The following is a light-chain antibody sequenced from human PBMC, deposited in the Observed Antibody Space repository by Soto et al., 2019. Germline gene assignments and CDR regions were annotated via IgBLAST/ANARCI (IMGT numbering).Light chain of an antibody. CDR3: SSYAGSNKNV. J-gene: IGLJ1*01. CDR2: DVN. CDR1: SSDVGGYDF. Sequence: QSVLTQPPSASGSPGQSVTISCTGTSSDVGGYDFVSWYQQHPGKAPKLMIYDVNKRPSGVPDRFSGSKSGNTASLTVSGLQAEDEADYYCSSYAGSNKNVFGTGTKVTVL. V-gene: IGLV2-8*01.